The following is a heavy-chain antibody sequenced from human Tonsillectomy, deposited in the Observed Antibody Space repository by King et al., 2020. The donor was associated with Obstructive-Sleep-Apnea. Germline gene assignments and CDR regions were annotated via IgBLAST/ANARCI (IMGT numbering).Heavy chain of an antibody. V-gene: IGHV3-30*04. CDR1: GFAFSSYA. CDR3: ARDLEIATLGHHFDY. J-gene: IGHJ4*02. D-gene: IGHD2-21*01. Sequence: VQLVESGGGVVQPGGSLRLSCGVSGFAFSSYAMHWIRQAPGRGLEWVAVISHDGVIKYYPDSVKDRFTISRDNAKDTLYLQMKSLRPEDTAIYYCARDLEIATLGHHFDYWGQGTLVTVSS. CDR2: ISHDGVIK.